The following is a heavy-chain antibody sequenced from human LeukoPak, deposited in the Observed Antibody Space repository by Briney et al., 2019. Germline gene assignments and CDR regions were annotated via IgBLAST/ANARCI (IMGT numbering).Heavy chain of an antibody. CDR3: AREGIAASNWFDP. Sequence: ASVKVSCKASGGTFISYAISWVRQAPGQGLEWMGGIIPIFGTANYAQKFQGRVTITADESTSAAYMELSSLRSEDTAVYYCAREGIAASNWFDPWGQGTLVTVSS. CDR1: GGTFISYA. CDR2: IIPIFGTA. J-gene: IGHJ5*02. D-gene: IGHD6-13*01. V-gene: IGHV1-69*13.